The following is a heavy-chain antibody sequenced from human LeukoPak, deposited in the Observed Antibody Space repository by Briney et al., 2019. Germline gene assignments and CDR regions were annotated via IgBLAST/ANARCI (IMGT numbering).Heavy chain of an antibody. J-gene: IGHJ6*03. CDR1: GYSISCGYY. CDR3: ARKMLHFNRPRRDYYYYMDV. CDR2: SYYSGST. Sequence: SETLSLNCTVSGYSISCGYYWGWIRQPPGKGLEWIGSSYYSGSTYYNPSLKSRVTISVDTSKNQFSLKLSSVTAADTAVYYCARKMLHFNRPRRDYYYYMDVWGKGTTVTVSS. D-gene: IGHD2/OR15-2a*01. V-gene: IGHV4-38-2*02.